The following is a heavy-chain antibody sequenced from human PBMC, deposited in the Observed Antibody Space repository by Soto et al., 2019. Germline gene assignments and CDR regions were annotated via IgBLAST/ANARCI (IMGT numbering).Heavy chain of an antibody. V-gene: IGHV1-69*01. CDR1: GGTFGIYA. CDR2: IIPTFGTS. D-gene: IGHD2-2*02. Sequence: QVQLVQSGAAVSKPGSSVKVSCKASGGTFGIYAVGWVRQAPGQGLEWMGGIIPTFGTSKNAQKFQDRVAMTADESTNTVYMELRGLRFDDTAVYYCARVPRQMLYGPTRNGLDVWGQGTTLIVSS. CDR3: ARVPRQMLYGPTRNGLDV. J-gene: IGHJ6*02.